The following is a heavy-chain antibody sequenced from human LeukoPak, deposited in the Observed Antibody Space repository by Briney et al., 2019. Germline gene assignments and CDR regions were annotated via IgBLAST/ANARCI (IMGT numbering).Heavy chain of an antibody. CDR1: GFTFRSYS. D-gene: IGHD3-16*01. CDR3: ARDKYGGL. J-gene: IGHJ3*01. CDR2: ISSTSTI. V-gene: IGHV3-48*02. Sequence: PGGSLRLSCAASGFTFRSYSMNWVRQAPGKGLEWVSYISSTSTIYYTDSVKGRFTISRDNAKNSLYLQMNSLRDEDTAVYYCARDKYGGLWGQGTMVTVSS.